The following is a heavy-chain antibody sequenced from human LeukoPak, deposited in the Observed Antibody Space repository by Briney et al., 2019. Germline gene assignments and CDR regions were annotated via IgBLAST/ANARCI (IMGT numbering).Heavy chain of an antibody. V-gene: IGHV4-30-4*08. D-gene: IGHD1-26*01. Sequence: TSQTLSLTCTVSGGSISSGDYYWSWIRQPPGKGLEWIGEINHSGSTNYNPSLKSRVTISVDTSKNQFSLKLSSVTAADTAVYYCARGQGGSYYYYYYYMDVWGKGTTVTVSS. CDR2: INHSGST. CDR1: GGSISSGDYY. J-gene: IGHJ6*03. CDR3: ARGQGGSYYYYYYYMDV.